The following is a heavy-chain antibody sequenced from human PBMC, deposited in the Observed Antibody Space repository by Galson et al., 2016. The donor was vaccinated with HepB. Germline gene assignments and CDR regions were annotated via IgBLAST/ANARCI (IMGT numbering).Heavy chain of an antibody. CDR1: GYTFTTYA. CDR2: INVGNNNT. Sequence: SVKVSCKASGYTFTTYAIHWVRQAPGQRLEWMGWINVGNNNTRYSQKLHGRVTITRDTSATTAYMELRSLRSEDTAVYYCARGWNGGDYWGQGTLVTVSS. V-gene: IGHV1-3*01. CDR3: ARGWNGGDY. J-gene: IGHJ4*02. D-gene: IGHD1-1*01.